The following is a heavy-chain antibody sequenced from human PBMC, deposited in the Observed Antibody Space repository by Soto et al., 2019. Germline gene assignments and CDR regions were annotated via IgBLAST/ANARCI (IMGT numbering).Heavy chain of an antibody. D-gene: IGHD3-16*01. CDR1: GFTFSDRY. J-gene: IGHJ4*02. CDR2: TKNKANSYTT. Sequence: GGSLRLSCAASGFTFSDRYMDWVRQAPGKGLEWVGRTKNKANSYTTEYAASVKGRFTISRDYSRDSVYLQVNSLKTDDTAVYYCTIEGAYPGPDFDYWGQGTLVTVSS. V-gene: IGHV3-72*01. CDR3: TIEGAYPGPDFDY.